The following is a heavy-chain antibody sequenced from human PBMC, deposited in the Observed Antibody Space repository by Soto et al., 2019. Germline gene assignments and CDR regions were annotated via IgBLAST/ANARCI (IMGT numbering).Heavy chain of an antibody. CDR3: AKDSRSGSYHDY. CDR1: GFTFEDYT. CDR2: LSWNSGSI. Sequence: EVQLVESGGGLVQPGRSLRLSCTASGFTFEDYTMHWVRQAPGKGLEWVSGLSWNSGSIGYADSVRGRFTISRDNAKKSLYLQINSLTTEDTAFYYCAKDSRSGSYHDYWGQGTLVTVSS. D-gene: IGHD1-26*01. J-gene: IGHJ4*02. V-gene: IGHV3-9*01.